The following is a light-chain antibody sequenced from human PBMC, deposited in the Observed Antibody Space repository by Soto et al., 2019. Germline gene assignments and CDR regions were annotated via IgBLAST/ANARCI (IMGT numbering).Light chain of an antibody. J-gene: IGKJ1*01. CDR2: LAS. V-gene: IGKV1-5*03. CDR3: QQYNRYSAGT. Sequence: DIQMTQSPSILSASVGDRVIITCRASQNIRNWLAWYQQKPGKAPKLLIYLASSLESGVPCRFSGSGSGTEFTLTISGLQPDDFATYYCQQYNRYSAGTFGQGTKVDI. CDR1: QNIRNW.